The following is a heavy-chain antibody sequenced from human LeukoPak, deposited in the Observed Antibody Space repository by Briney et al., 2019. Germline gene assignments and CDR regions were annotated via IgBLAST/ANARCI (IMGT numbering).Heavy chain of an antibody. Sequence: PGGSLRLSCAASGFTFSGYGMHWVRQAPGKGLEWVAFIRSDGSNKYYADSVKGRFTISRDNSKNTLYLHMNSLRPEDTAVYYCAKDEGYCSGGSCYDSYYFDYWGQGTLVTVSS. J-gene: IGHJ4*02. CDR1: GFTFSGYG. CDR2: IRSDGSNK. D-gene: IGHD2-15*01. CDR3: AKDEGYCSGGSCYDSYYFDY. V-gene: IGHV3-30*02.